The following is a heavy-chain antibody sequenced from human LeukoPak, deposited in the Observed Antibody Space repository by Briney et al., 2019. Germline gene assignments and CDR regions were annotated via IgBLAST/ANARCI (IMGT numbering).Heavy chain of an antibody. V-gene: IGHV4-31*03. CDR2: SYYSGST. J-gene: IGHJ5*02. Sequence: SETLSLTCTVSGGSIGSGGYYWSWIRQHPGKGLEWIGYSYYSGSTYYNPSLKSRVTISVDRSKNQFSLKLSSVTAADTAVYYCARAQRESGYDVGNWFDPWGQGTLVTVSS. CDR1: GGSIGSGGYY. D-gene: IGHD5-12*01. CDR3: ARAQRESGYDVGNWFDP.